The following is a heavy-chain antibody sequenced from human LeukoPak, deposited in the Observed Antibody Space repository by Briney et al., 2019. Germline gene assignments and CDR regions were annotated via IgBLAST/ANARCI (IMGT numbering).Heavy chain of an antibody. CDR3: AREMGYYDSSGPNYYYYYYGMDV. J-gene: IGHJ6*02. CDR2: ISSSGSTI. Sequence: SGGSLRLSCAASGFTFSDYYMSWIRQAPGKGLEWVSYISSSGSTIYYADSVKGRFTISRDNSKNTLYLQMNSLRAEDTAVYYCAREMGYYDSSGPNYYYYYYGMDVWGQGTTVTVSS. CDR1: GFTFSDYY. V-gene: IGHV3-11*04. D-gene: IGHD3-22*01.